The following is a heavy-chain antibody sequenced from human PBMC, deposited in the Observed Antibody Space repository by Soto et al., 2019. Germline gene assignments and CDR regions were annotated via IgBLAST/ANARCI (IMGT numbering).Heavy chain of an antibody. CDR1: GYTFTSYA. Sequence: ASVKVSCKASGYTFTSYAMHWVRQAPGQRLEWMGWINAGNGNTKYSQKFQDRVTITRDTSASTAYMELSSLRSEDTAVYYCARDSQDYYDSSGYSPFDYWGQGTLVTVSS. CDR2: INAGNGNT. J-gene: IGHJ4*02. D-gene: IGHD3-22*01. CDR3: ARDSQDYYDSSGYSPFDY. V-gene: IGHV1-3*01.